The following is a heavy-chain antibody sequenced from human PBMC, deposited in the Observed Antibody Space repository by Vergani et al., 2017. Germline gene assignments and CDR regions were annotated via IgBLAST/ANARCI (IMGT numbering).Heavy chain of an antibody. CDR3: AHTPRIAAAGTRDSARYFDL. CDR1: GFSLSTSGVG. CDR2: IYWNDDK. Sequence: QITLKESGPTLVKPTQTLTLTCTFSGFSLSTSGVGVGWIRQPPGKALEWLALIYWNDDKRYSPSLKSRLTITKDTSKNQVVLTMTNMDPVDTATYYCAHTPRIAAAGTRDSARYFDLWGRGTLVTVSS. J-gene: IGHJ2*01. V-gene: IGHV2-5*01. D-gene: IGHD6-13*01.